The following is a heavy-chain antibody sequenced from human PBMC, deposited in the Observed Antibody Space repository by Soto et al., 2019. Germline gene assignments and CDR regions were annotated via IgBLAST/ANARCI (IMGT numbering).Heavy chain of an antibody. D-gene: IGHD2-8*01. Sequence: GAPVKVSRQASGGPLSSYTISWGRQGPGQGLEWMGRIIPILGIANYAQKFQGRVTITADKSTSTAYMELSSLRSEDTAVYYCARTILPNPFLHFDYWGQGTLVTVSS. CDR3: ARTILPNPFLHFDY. CDR2: IIPILGIA. J-gene: IGHJ4*02. V-gene: IGHV1-69*02. CDR1: GGPLSSYT.